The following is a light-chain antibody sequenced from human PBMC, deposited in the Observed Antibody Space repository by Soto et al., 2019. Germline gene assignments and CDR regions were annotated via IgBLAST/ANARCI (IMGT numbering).Light chain of an antibody. CDR3: SSYAGSGTYVV. CDR1: STDIGAYNY. J-gene: IGLJ2*01. CDR2: DFT. Sequence: QSALTQPPSASWSPGQSVTISCTGTSTDIGAYNYVSWYQHHPGKAPKLMIFDFTKRPAGVPDRFSGSKSGNTASLTVSGLQADDEAAYYCSSYAGSGTYVVFGGGTPLTVL. V-gene: IGLV2-8*01.